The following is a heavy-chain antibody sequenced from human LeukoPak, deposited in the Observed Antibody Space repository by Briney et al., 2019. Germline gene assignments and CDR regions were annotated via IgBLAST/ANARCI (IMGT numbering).Heavy chain of an antibody. CDR2: ITSSGSNM. D-gene: IGHD5/OR15-5a*01. V-gene: IGHV3-11*04. Sequence: PGGSLRLSCAASGFTFSDYYMSWLRQSPGKGLEWVSYITSSGSNMYYADSVKGRFTISRDNSKNTMYLQMNRLRVEDTAVYYCAEDPLSLWGQGTLVTVSS. CDR3: AEDPLSL. J-gene: IGHJ4*02. CDR1: GFTFSDYY.